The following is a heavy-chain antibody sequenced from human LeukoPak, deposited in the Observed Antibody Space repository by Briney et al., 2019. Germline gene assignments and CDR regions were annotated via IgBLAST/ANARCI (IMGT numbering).Heavy chain of an antibody. J-gene: IGHJ4*02. CDR3: ARGGARITMIVVV. Sequence: PSETLSLTCTVSGGSISSGDYYWSWIRQPPGKGLEWIGYIYYSGSTYYNPSLKSRVTISVDTSKNQFSLKLSSVTAADTAVYYCARGGARITMIVVVWGQGTLVTVSS. V-gene: IGHV4-30-4*01. CDR2: IYYSGST. CDR1: GGSISSGDYY. D-gene: IGHD3-22*01.